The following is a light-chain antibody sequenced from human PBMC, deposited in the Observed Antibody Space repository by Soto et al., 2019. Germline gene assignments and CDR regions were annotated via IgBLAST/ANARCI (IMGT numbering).Light chain of an antibody. J-gene: IGKJ4*01. CDR2: WAS. Sequence: DIVMTHPPDYLDVPLGDLATLDCESSHSVLHSSNNKNYLAWYQQKPGKPPKLLIYWASTRESGVPDTFSGSGSGTDFTLTISSLQAEDVSVYYCQQYYSTPSLTFGGGTKVDIK. CDR1: HSVLHSSNNKNY. V-gene: IGKV4-1*01. CDR3: QQYYSTPSLT.